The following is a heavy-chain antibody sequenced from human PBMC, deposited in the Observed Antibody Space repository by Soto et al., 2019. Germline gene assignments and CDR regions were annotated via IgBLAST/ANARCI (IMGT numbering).Heavy chain of an antibody. CDR1: GGTFSSYA. D-gene: IGHD6-19*01. V-gene: IGHV1-69*13. CDR2: IIPIFGTA. J-gene: IGHJ4*02. CDR3: ARDRQSLGPFDY. Sequence: SVKVSCKASGGTFSSYAISWVRQAPGQGLEWMGGIIPIFGTANYAQKFQGRVTITADESTSTAYMELSSLRSEDTAVYYCARDRQSLGPFDYWGQGTLVTVAS.